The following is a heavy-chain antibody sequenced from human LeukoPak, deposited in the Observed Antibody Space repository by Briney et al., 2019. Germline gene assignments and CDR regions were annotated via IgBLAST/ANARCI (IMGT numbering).Heavy chain of an antibody. V-gene: IGHV3-30*18. D-gene: IGHD6-19*01. CDR1: GFTFSSYG. CDR2: ISYDGSNK. CDR3: AKDSVAGNAEYFQH. Sequence: GGSLGLSCAASGFTFSSYGMHWVRQAPGKGLEWVALISYDGSNKYYADSVKGRFTISRDNSKNTLYLQMNSLRAEDTAVYYCAKDSVAGNAEYFQHWGQGTLVTVS. J-gene: IGHJ1*01.